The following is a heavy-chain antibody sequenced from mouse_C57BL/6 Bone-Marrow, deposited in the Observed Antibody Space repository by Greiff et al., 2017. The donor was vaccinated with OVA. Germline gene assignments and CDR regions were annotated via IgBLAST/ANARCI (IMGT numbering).Heavy chain of an antibody. Sequence: LMESGPELVKPGASVKISCKASGYTFTDYYINWVKQRPGQGLGWIGWIYPGSGNTKYNEKFKGKATLTVDTSSSTAYMQLSSLTSEDSAVYFCARGDWDYLDYWGQGTALTVSS. CDR1: GYTFTDYY. D-gene: IGHD4-1*01. V-gene: IGHV1-84*01. J-gene: IGHJ2*01. CDR2: IYPGSGNT. CDR3: ARGDWDYLDY.